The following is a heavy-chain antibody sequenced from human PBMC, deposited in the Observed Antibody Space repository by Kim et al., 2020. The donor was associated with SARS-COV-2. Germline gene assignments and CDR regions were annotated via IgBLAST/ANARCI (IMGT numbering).Heavy chain of an antibody. Sequence: GESLKISCKGSGYSFTSYWIGWVRQMPGKGLEWMGIIYPGDSDTRYSPSFQGQVTISADKSISTAYLQWSSLKASDTAMYYCARHVAVAAGRVEDWYFDLWGRGTLVTVSS. CDR2: IYPGDSDT. D-gene: IGHD6-13*01. CDR1: GYSFTSYW. CDR3: ARHVAVAAGRVEDWYFDL. J-gene: IGHJ2*01. V-gene: IGHV5-51*01.